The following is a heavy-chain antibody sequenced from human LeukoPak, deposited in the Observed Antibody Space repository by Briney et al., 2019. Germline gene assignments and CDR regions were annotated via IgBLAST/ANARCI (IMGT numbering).Heavy chain of an antibody. CDR3: ARDNPAGP. Sequence: PSETLSLTCSVSGGSISGYSWSWIRQSAAKGLEWIGRVYTSGNTNHNPSFKSRVTMSIDTSKKQFSLKLYTVTVADTAVYYCARDNPAGPWGQGTLVTVSS. CDR2: VYTSGNT. CDR1: GGSISGYS. J-gene: IGHJ5*02. V-gene: IGHV4-4*07. D-gene: IGHD1-14*01.